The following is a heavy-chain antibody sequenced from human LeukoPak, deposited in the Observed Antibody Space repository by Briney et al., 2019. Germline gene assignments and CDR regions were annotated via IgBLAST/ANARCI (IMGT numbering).Heavy chain of an antibody. CDR1: GFTFSSYA. D-gene: IGHD3-3*01. Sequence: GGSLRLSCAASGFTFSSYAMHWVRQAPGEGLEWVAVISYDGSNKYYADSVKGRFTISRDNSKNTLYLQMNSLRAEDTAVYYCARGLLYYDFWSGYSTQLDYWGQGTLVTVSS. CDR2: ISYDGSNK. V-gene: IGHV3-30-3*01. CDR3: ARGLLYYDFWSGYSTQLDY. J-gene: IGHJ4*02.